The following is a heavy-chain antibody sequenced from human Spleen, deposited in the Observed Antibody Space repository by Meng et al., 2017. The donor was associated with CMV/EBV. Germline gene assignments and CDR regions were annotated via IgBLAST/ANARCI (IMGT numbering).Heavy chain of an antibody. V-gene: IGHV3-53*01. Sequence: GESLKISCVGSGVSVQSNYLSWVRQAPGKGLEWVSVLYSGGGAYYADSVKGRFTISRDNSKNTLYLQMNSLRAEDTAVYYCAKDRYCSSTNCPGSYWGQGTLVTVSS. CDR1: GVSVQSNY. CDR2: LYSGGGA. CDR3: AKDRYCSSTNCPGSY. D-gene: IGHD2-2*01. J-gene: IGHJ4*02.